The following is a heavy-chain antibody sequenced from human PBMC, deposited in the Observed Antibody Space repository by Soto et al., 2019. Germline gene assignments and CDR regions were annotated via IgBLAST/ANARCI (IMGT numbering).Heavy chain of an antibody. CDR1: GGSISSSSYY. CDR2: FYYNGNT. Sequence: SETLSLTCTVSGGSISSSSYYWGWIRQSPGKGLEWIGNFYYNGNTYYNPSLKSRVTISADTSKNQFSLKLSSVTAADTAVYYCARDFGESYFDYWGQGTLVTVSS. V-gene: IGHV4-39*07. D-gene: IGHD3-10*01. J-gene: IGHJ4*02. CDR3: ARDFGESYFDY.